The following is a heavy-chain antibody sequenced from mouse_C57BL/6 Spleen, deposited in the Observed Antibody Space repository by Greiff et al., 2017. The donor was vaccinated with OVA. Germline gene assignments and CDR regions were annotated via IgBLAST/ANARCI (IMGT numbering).Heavy chain of an antibody. CDR1: GYTFTDYE. Sequence: VQLQQSGAELVRPGASVTLSCKASGYTFTDYEMHWVKQTPVHGLAWIGAIDPETGGTAYNQKFKGKAILTADNSSSTAYLELRSLTSEDSAVYYCTRLGSPGFAYWGQGTLVTVSA. CDR2: IDPETGGT. V-gene: IGHV1-15*01. J-gene: IGHJ3*01. CDR3: TRLGSPGFAY.